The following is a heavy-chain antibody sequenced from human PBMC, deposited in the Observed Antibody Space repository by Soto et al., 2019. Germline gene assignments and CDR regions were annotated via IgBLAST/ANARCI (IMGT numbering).Heavy chain of an antibody. Sequence: GGSLRLSCAASGFTFDDYAIHWVRQAPGKVLEWVSSISWNSDNVGYADSVKGRFTISRDNAKNSLYLQMNGLRPEDTALYYCAKGERYCSGGTCFTRNDYWGQGTLDTVSS. V-gene: IGHV3-9*01. CDR2: ISWNSDNV. D-gene: IGHD2-15*01. CDR1: GFTFDDYA. J-gene: IGHJ4*02. CDR3: AKGERYCSGGTCFTRNDY.